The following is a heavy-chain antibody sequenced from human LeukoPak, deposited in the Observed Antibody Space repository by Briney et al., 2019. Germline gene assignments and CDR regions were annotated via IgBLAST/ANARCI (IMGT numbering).Heavy chain of an antibody. V-gene: IGHV4-59*01. J-gene: IGHJ4*02. CDR3: ARGPTVTTFPIDY. CDR1: GGSISSYY. D-gene: IGHD4-17*01. Sequence: SETLSLTCTVSGGSISSYYWSWIRQPPGKGLEWIGYIYYSGSTNYNPSLESRVTISVDTSKNQFSLKLSSVTAVDTAVYYCARGPTVTTFPIDYWGQGTLVTVSS. CDR2: IYYSGST.